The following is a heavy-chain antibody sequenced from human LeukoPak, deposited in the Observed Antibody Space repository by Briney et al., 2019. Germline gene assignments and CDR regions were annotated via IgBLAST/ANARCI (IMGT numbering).Heavy chain of an antibody. Sequence: PGGSLRLSCAASGFTFSRNGMHWVRQAPGKGLEWVALIWYDASNEYYADSVKGRFTISRDNSKNTLYLQMNSLRVEDTAVYYCARCAYSSSGSYLYWGQGTLVTVSS. CDR3: ARCAYSSSGSYLY. CDR2: IWYDASNE. V-gene: IGHV3-33*01. J-gene: IGHJ4*02. CDR1: GFTFSRNG. D-gene: IGHD3-10*01.